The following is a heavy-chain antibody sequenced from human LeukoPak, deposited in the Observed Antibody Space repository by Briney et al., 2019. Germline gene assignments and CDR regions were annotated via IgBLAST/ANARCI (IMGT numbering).Heavy chain of an antibody. V-gene: IGHV3-66*01. CDR3: ARAPQEAVAAYFDY. Sequence: GGSLRLSCAASGFTVSSNYMSWVRRALGMGLEWVSVIYSGGSTYYADSVKGRFTISRDNSKNTLYLQMNSLRAEDTAVYYCARAPQEAVAAYFDYWGQGTLVTVSS. J-gene: IGHJ4*02. CDR1: GFTVSSNY. CDR2: IYSGGST. D-gene: IGHD6-19*01.